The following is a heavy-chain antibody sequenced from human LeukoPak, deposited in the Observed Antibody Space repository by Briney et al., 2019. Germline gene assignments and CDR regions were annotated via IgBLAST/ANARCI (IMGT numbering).Heavy chain of an antibody. V-gene: IGHV4-39*07. CDR3: ARGGYDFFPFDY. Sequence: SETLSLTCTVSGGSISSSSYYWGWIRQPPGKGLEWIGSIYYSGSTYYNPSLKSRVTISVDTSKNQFSLKLSSVTAADTAVYYCARGGYDFFPFDYWGQGTLVTVSS. CDR1: GGSISSSSYY. D-gene: IGHD5-12*01. CDR2: IYYSGST. J-gene: IGHJ4*02.